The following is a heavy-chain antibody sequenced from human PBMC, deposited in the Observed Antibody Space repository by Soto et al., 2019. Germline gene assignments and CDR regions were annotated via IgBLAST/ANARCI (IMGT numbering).Heavy chain of an antibody. CDR2: IYFSGST. CDR1: GASINSGGYY. V-gene: IGHV4-31*03. CDR3: ATGDAWGVLLAY. Sequence: SETLSLTCTVSGASINSGGYYWSWVRQLPGEGLEWIGYIYFSGSTYYNPSLESRVTISLDTSQNQFSLKLTSVSAADTAMYFCATGDAWGVLLAYGGQGTLVNVSS. J-gene: IGHJ4*02. D-gene: IGHD2-21*02.